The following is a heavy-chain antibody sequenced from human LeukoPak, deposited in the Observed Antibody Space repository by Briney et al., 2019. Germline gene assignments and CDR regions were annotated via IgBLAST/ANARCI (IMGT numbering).Heavy chain of an antibody. Sequence: SGTLSLTCTVSGGSISSGSYYWSWIRQPAGKGLEWIGRIYTSGSTNYNPSLKSRVTISVDTSKNQFSLKLSSVTAADTAVYYCAREYIVLMVYATGTFDPWGQGTLVTVSS. V-gene: IGHV4-61*02. CDR2: IYTSGST. CDR3: AREYIVLMVYATGTFDP. J-gene: IGHJ5*02. CDR1: GGSISSGSYY. D-gene: IGHD2-8*01.